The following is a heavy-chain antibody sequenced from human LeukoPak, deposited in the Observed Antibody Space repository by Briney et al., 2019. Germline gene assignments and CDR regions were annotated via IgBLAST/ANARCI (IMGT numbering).Heavy chain of an antibody. Sequence: SETLSLTRTVSGGSISSYYWSWIRQPPGKGLEWIGYIYYSGSTNYNPSLKSRVTISVDTSKNQFSLKLSSVTAADTAVYYCAANIMGSAWSYWGQGTLVTVSS. CDR1: GGSISSYY. CDR2: IYYSGST. D-gene: IGHD3-16*01. V-gene: IGHV4-59*08. J-gene: IGHJ4*02. CDR3: AANIMGSAWSY.